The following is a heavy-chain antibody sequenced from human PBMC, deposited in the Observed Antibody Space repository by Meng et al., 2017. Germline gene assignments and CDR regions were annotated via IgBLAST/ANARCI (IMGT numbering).Heavy chain of an antibody. D-gene: IGHD3-22*01. CDR1: GYSISSGYY. Sequence: SETLSLTCAVSGYSISSGYYCGWFRQPPGKGLEWIGSIYHSGSTYYNPSLKSRVTISVDTSKTQFSLKLSSVTAADTAVYYCARDLEYYDSSPPTVFDYWGQGTLVTVSS. CDR3: ARDLEYYDSSPPTVFDY. CDR2: IYHSGST. V-gene: IGHV4-38-2*02. J-gene: IGHJ4*02.